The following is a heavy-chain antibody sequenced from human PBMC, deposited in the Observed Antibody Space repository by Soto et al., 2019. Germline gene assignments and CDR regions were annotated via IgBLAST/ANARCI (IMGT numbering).Heavy chain of an antibody. CDR1: GGSISSGGYY. CDR2: IYYSGST. J-gene: IGHJ5*02. Sequence: QVQLQESGPGLVKPSQTLSLTCTVSGGSISSGGYYWSWIRQHPGKGLEWIGYIYYSGSTYYNPSLKSRVTISVDTSKNQFSLKLSSVTAADTAVYYCARGIGDYDILTGYYGRFDPWGQGTLVTVSS. D-gene: IGHD3-9*01. CDR3: ARGIGDYDILTGYYGRFDP. V-gene: IGHV4-31*03.